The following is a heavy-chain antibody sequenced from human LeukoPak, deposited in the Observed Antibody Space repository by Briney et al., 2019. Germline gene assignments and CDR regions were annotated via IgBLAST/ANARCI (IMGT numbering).Heavy chain of an antibody. J-gene: IGHJ4*02. CDR3: TTLGYHLDS. V-gene: IGHV3-48*03. D-gene: IGHD3-22*01. Sequence: GGSLRLSCAASGFDFGAYEMNWVRQAPGKGLEWVAYFAGSDTTKYYADSVRGRLTISRDNAKKSLYLQMNSLRAEDTALYYCTTLGYHLDSWGQGTLVTVSS. CDR1: GFDFGAYE. CDR2: FAGSDTTK.